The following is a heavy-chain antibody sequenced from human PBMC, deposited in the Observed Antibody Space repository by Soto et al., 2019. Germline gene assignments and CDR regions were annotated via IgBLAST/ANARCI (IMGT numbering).Heavy chain of an antibody. CDR1: GGTFSSYA. J-gene: IGHJ5*02. V-gene: IGHV1-69*01. D-gene: IGHD6-13*01. CDR2: IIPIFGTA. Sequence: QVQLVQSGAEVKKPGSSVKVSCKASGGTFSSYAISWVRQAPGQGLEWMGGIIPIFGTANYAQKFQGRVTITAHESTSTAYMELGSLRSEDTAVYYCARGWMQQLAGNWFDPWGPGTLVTVSS. CDR3: ARGWMQQLAGNWFDP.